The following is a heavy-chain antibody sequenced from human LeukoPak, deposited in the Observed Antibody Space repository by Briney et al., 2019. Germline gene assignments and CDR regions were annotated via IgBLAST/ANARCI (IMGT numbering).Heavy chain of an antibody. CDR1: GFTFSSYA. Sequence: GGSLRLSCAASGFTFSSYAMSWVRQAPGKGREWVSAISGSGGSTYYADSVKGRFTISRDNSKNTLYLQKNSLRAEDTAVYYCAKVAAEYYYDSSGYYGIWGQGTMVTVSS. CDR2: ISGSGGST. D-gene: IGHD3-22*01. V-gene: IGHV3-23*01. J-gene: IGHJ3*02. CDR3: AKVAAEYYYDSSGYYGI.